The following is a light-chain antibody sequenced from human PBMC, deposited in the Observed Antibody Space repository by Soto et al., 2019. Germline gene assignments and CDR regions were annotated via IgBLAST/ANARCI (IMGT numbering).Light chain of an antibody. J-gene: IGKJ4*01. CDR3: QQLNSYPLT. Sequence: DIQLTQAPSFLSASVGDRVTITCRASQGISTFLAWYQQTPGKAPKLLIYAASILQSGVPSRFRGSGSGTDFTLTISRLQPEDFATYFCQQLNSYPLTFGGGTKVDI. CDR2: AAS. CDR1: QGISTF. V-gene: IGKV1-9*01.